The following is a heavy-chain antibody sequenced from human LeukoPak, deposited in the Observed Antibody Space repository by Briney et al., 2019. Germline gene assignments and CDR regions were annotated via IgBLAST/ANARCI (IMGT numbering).Heavy chain of an antibody. D-gene: IGHD6-19*01. J-gene: IGHJ4*02. CDR2: IDASGST. Sequence: PSETLSLTCSVSGGSISSGSYYWSWIRQPAGKGLEWIGRIDASGSTDYNPSLNSRVTISVDTSKNQFSLKLSSVTAADTAVYYCARYTSGWPFDYWGQGTLVTVSS. CDR1: GGSISSGSYY. V-gene: IGHV4-61*02. CDR3: ARYTSGWPFDY.